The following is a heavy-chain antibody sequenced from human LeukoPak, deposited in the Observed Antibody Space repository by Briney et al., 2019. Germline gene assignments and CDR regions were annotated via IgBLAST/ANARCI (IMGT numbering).Heavy chain of an antibody. J-gene: IGHJ4*02. Sequence: SETLSLTCSVSGYSFTSGHYWGWIRQPPGKGLEWIANIYHTGSAHYNPSLKSRVTISVDTSKNQFSLKLSSVTAADTAVYYCARYCTSTTCILRGFDYWGQGTLVNVSP. CDR1: GYSFTSGHY. D-gene: IGHD2-2*01. V-gene: IGHV4-38-2*01. CDR3: ARYCTSTTCILRGFDY. CDR2: IYHTGSA.